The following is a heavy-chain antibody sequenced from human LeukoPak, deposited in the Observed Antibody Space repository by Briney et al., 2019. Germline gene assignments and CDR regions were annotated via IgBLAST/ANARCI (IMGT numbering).Heavy chain of an antibody. CDR1: GFTFSSYW. V-gene: IGHV3-74*01. Sequence: GGSLRLSCAASGFTFSSYWMHWVRQAPGKGLVWVARINRDGSSTNYADSVKGRFTISRDNSKNTLYLQMNSLRAEDTAVYYCAKNLEVGYCSGGSCYWGQGTLVTVSS. CDR2: INRDGSST. J-gene: IGHJ4*02. CDR3: AKNLEVGYCSGGSCY. D-gene: IGHD2-15*01.